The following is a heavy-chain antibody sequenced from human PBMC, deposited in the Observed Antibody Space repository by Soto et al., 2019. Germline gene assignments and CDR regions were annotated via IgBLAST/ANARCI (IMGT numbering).Heavy chain of an antibody. V-gene: IGHV3-53*01. Sequence: EVQLVESGGGLIQPGGSLRLSCAVSGFTVSNNYMSWVRQAPGKGLEGVSVIYSGGYTAYGDSVKGRFTISRDNSKNTLFPKKNARGPADPAVFSGGSRPGGGGYWGQGTLVTVSS. CDR1: GFTVSNNY. D-gene: IGHD3-10*01. CDR3: GSRPGGGGY. J-gene: IGHJ4*02. CDR2: IYSGGYT.